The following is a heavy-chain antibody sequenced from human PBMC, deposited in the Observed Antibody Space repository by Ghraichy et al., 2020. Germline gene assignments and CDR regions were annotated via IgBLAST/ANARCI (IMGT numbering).Heavy chain of an antibody. J-gene: IGHJ6*02. Sequence: GGSLRLSCAASGFTFSSYAMSWVRQAPGKGLEWVSAISGSDDYTYYADSVRGRFIISRDNSKNTVFLQMNSLRAEDTAVYYCAKGRGAMALSGMDVWGQGTTVTVSS. CDR2: ISGSDDYT. CDR3: AKGRGAMALSGMDV. V-gene: IGHV3-23*01. CDR1: GFTFSSYA. D-gene: IGHD3-10*01.